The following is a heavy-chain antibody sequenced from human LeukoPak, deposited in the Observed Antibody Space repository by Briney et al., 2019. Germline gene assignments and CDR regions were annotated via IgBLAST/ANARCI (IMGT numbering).Heavy chain of an antibody. Sequence: PGGSLRLSCAASGFTFSDYWMAWVRQAPGKGLEWVANIKKDGSKKYYVESVKGRFSISRDNAKNSLYLQMSSLRDEDTAVYYCARGLQEIDFWGQGNRVSVSS. CDR2: IKKDGSKK. CDR1: GFTFSDYW. J-gene: IGHJ4*02. V-gene: IGHV3-7*01. D-gene: IGHD5-24*01. CDR3: ARGLQEIDF.